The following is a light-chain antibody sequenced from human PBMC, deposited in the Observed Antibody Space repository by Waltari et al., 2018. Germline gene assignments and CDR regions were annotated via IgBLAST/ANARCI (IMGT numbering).Light chain of an antibody. CDR2: KAS. Sequence: DIQMTQSPSTLSASVGDRVTITCRASQSISSWLAWYQQKPGTAPKLLIYKASNLESGVPSRFSAGGSETEFTLTISSLQPDDFATYYCQQYNGYPWTFGQGTKVEVK. V-gene: IGKV1-5*03. CDR1: QSISSW. J-gene: IGKJ1*01. CDR3: QQYNGYPWT.